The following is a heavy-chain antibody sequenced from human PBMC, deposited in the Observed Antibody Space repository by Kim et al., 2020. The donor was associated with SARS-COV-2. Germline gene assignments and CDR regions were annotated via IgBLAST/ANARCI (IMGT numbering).Heavy chain of an antibody. CDR1: GFTFSDYS. J-gene: IGHJ4*02. CDR3: ARDSMVRGILPDY. V-gene: IGHV3-48*02. Sequence: GGSLRLSCAASGFTFSDYSMIWLRQAPGKGLEWVSYISYTGNTIYYADSVKGRFTISRDNAQNSLHQQMNSLRDEDTAVYYCARDSMVRGILPDYWGQGTLVTVSS. CDR2: ISYTGNTI. D-gene: IGHD3-10*01.